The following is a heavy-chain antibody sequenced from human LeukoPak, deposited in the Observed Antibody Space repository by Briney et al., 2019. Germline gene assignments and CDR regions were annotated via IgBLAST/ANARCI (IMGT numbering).Heavy chain of an antibody. J-gene: IGHJ4*02. CDR2: ISGSGGST. CDR1: GFTVSSNY. D-gene: IGHD3-16*01. Sequence: PGGSLRLSCTASGFTVSSNYMSWVRQAPGKGLEWVSAISGSGGSTYYADSVKGRFTISRDNSKNTLYLQMNSLRAEDTAVYYCAKALVYYGWGSYFDYWGQGTLVTVSS. CDR3: AKALVYYGWGSYFDY. V-gene: IGHV3-23*01.